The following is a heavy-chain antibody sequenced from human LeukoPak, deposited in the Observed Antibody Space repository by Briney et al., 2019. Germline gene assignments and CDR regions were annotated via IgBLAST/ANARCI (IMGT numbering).Heavy chain of an antibody. J-gene: IGHJ4*02. Sequence: SETLSLTCTVSGVSISSSSYYWGWIRQPPGKGLEWIGSIYYSGSTYYNPSLKSRVTISVDTSKNQFSLKLSSVTAADTAVYYCARGGYDSSFDYWGQGTLVTVSS. D-gene: IGHD5-12*01. V-gene: IGHV4-39*01. CDR2: IYYSGST. CDR1: GVSISSSSYY. CDR3: ARGGYDSSFDY.